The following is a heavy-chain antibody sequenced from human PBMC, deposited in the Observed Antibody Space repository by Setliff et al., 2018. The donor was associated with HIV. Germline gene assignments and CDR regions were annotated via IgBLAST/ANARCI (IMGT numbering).Heavy chain of an antibody. CDR3: ASRGSYGY. CDR2: INRDGSSA. J-gene: IGHJ4*02. CDR1: GFTFSNSW. V-gene: IGHV3-74*01. D-gene: IGHD1-26*01. Sequence: GGSLRLSCAASGFTFSNSWMNWVRQAAGKGMVWVSRINRDGSSATDADSVKGRVTISRDNAKNTLYLQMNSLRAEDTAVYYCASRGSYGYWGQGTLVTVSS.